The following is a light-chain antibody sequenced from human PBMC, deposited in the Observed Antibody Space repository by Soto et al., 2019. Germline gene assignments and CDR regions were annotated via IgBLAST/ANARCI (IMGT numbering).Light chain of an antibody. CDR3: QQYGISPLT. J-gene: IGKJ4*01. CDR1: QSVSGD. CDR2: GAS. Sequence: IVLTQTPSTLSVKPGERATLSCRASQSVSGDLAWYHHKPGQAPRLLIHGASNRATGIPDRFSGSGSGTDFTLTISSLEPEDFAVYYCQQYGISPLTFGGGTKVDI. V-gene: IGKV3-20*01.